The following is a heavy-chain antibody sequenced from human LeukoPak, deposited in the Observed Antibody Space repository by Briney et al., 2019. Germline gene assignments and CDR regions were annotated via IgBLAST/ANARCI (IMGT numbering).Heavy chain of an antibody. CDR2: TYYRSKWYN. CDR1: GDSVSSNNPA. Sequence: SQTLSLTYAISGDSVSSNNPAWNWIRQSPSRGLEWLGRTYYRSKWYNDYAVSVKSRITINPDTSKNQFSLQLNSVTPEDTAVYYCARSIAATGNNFDYWGQGTLVTVSS. D-gene: IGHD6-13*01. J-gene: IGHJ4*02. CDR3: ARSIAATGNNFDY. V-gene: IGHV6-1*01.